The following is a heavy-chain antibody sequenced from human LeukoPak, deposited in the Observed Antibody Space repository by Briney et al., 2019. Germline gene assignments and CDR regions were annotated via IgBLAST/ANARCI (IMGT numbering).Heavy chain of an antibody. CDR1: GDSVSSNSVT. CDR2: TYYKSTWYN. J-gene: IGHJ5*02. Sequence: SQTLSLTCAISGDSVSSNSVTWNWIRQSPSRGLEWLGRTYYKSTWYNDYAVSVRGRISVNPDTSKNQFSLHLNSVTPEDTAVYYCARRLTQYDCFDPWGQGILVTVSS. CDR3: ARRLTQYDCFDP. V-gene: IGHV6-1*01. D-gene: IGHD2-2*01.